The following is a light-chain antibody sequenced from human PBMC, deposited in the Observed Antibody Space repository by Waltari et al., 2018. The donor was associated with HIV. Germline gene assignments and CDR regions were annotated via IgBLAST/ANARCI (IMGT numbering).Light chain of an antibody. CDR1: SRDVGSYNL. CDR2: EVN. V-gene: IGLV2-23*02. J-gene: IGLJ1*01. CDR3: CSHAGSSIYFV. Sequence: QSALTQPASVSGSPGTSITISCAGTSRDVGSYNLVSWYQQHPGKAPKVMIYEVNKRPSGVSNRFSGSKSGNTASLTISGLQAEDEAEYYCCSHAGSSIYFVFGTGTKVTVL.